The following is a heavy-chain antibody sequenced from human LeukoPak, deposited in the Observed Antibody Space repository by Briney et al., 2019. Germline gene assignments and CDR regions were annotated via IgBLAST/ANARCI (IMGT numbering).Heavy chain of an antibody. V-gene: IGHV1-2*02. CDR2: INPNSVDT. D-gene: IGHD1-26*01. CDR1: ADTFIGYY. Sequence: ASVKVSCKASADTFIGYYIHWVRQAPGQGLEWMGWINPNSVDTNYAQKFQVRVTMTRDTSISAAYMELSRLRSDDTAVYYCARQGSGSHRAFDMWGQGTMVTVSA. CDR3: ARQGSGSHRAFDM. J-gene: IGHJ3*02.